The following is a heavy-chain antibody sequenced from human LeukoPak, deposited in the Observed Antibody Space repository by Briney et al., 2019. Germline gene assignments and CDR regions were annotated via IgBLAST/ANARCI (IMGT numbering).Heavy chain of an antibody. D-gene: IGHD3-9*01. Sequence: PSETLSLTCTVSGGSISSYYWSWIRQPAGKGLEWIGRIYTSGSTNYNPSLKSRVTMSVDTSKNQFSLKLSSVTAADTAVYYCARGTYDILTGLGPIDYWGQGTLVTASS. CDR2: IYTSGST. CDR3: ARGTYDILTGLGPIDY. J-gene: IGHJ4*02. CDR1: GGSISSYY. V-gene: IGHV4-4*07.